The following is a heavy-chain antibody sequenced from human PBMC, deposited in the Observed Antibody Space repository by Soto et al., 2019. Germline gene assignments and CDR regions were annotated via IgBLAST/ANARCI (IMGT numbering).Heavy chain of an antibody. D-gene: IGHD4-17*01. CDR1: GGSISSYY. V-gene: IGHV4-59*08. CDR3: ARTTTVTTEPPVFLDY. J-gene: IGHJ4*02. CDR2: IYYSGST. Sequence: PSETLSLTCTVSGGSISSYYWSWIRQPPGKGLEWIGYIYYSGSTNYNPSLKSRVTISVDTSKNQFSLKLSSVTAADTAVYYCARTTTVTTEPPVFLDYWGQGTLVTVSS.